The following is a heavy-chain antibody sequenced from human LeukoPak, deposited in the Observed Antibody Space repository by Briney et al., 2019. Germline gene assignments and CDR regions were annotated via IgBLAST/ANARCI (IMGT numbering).Heavy chain of an antibody. Sequence: GGSLRLSCAVSGFTFSSFAMSWVRQAPGKGLEWVSAISASSDNTYYADSVKGRFTISRDNSKNTLYLQMNSLRPEDTALYYCAKISAWGQGTPVTVSS. J-gene: IGHJ5*02. CDR1: GFTFSSFA. D-gene: IGHD6-19*01. CDR3: AKISA. CDR2: ISASSDNT. V-gene: IGHV3-23*01.